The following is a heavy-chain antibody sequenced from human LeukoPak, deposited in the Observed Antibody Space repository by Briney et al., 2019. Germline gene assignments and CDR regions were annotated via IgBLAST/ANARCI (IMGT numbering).Heavy chain of an antibody. V-gene: IGHV3-7*01. CDR2: IKQDGSDK. J-gene: IGHJ4*02. CDR3: ARVLPVASRDY. CDR1: GFTFSTYW. D-gene: IGHD2-2*01. Sequence: GGSLRLSCAASGFTFSTYWMSWVRQAPGKGLEWVANIKQDGSDKFYVDSVMGRFTISRDNAKNSMYLQMNSLRAEDTAVYYCARVLPVASRDYWGQGTLVTVSS.